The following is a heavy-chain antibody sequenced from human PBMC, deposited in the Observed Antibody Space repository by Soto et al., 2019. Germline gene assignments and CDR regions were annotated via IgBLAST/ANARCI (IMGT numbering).Heavy chain of an antibody. Sequence: QVQLVQSGAEVQKPGASVKVSCKASGYIFNNYGISWVRQAPGQGLEWMGWIYSKEGKINFAQKFQGRVTMTPDTSTSTAYIELRSRRFDDSAVYFCARDIDYDIDYWGQGTLVTVSS. D-gene: IGHD4-17*01. V-gene: IGHV1-18*01. CDR1: GYIFNNYG. CDR2: IYSKEGKI. J-gene: IGHJ4*02. CDR3: ARDIDYDIDY.